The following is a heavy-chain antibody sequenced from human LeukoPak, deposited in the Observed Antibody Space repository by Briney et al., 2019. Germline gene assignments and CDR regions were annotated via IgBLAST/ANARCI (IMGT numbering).Heavy chain of an antibody. CDR2: ISAYNGNT. CDR3: ARGAGGYDSSGIAGALDI. Sequence: ASVKVSCKASGYTFTGYGISWVRQAPGQGLEWMGWISAYNGNTNYAQKLQGRVTMTTDTSTSTAYMELRSLRSDDTAVYYCARGAGGYDSSGIAGALDIWGQGTMVTVSS. J-gene: IGHJ3*02. CDR1: GYTFTGYG. V-gene: IGHV1-18*01. D-gene: IGHD3-22*01.